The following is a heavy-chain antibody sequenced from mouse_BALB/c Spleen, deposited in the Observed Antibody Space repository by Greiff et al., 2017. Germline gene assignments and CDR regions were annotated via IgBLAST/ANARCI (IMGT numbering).Heavy chain of an antibody. CDR1: GFSLTSYG. CDR3: ARNSDRGFAY. J-gene: IGHJ3*01. Sequence: VKLVESGPGLVQPSQSLSITCTVSGFSLTSYGVHWVRQSPGKGLEWLGVIWSGGSTDYNAAFISRLSISKDNSKSQVFFKMNSLQANDTAIYYCARNSDRGFAYWGQGTLVTVSA. CDR2: IWSGGST. V-gene: IGHV2-2*02. D-gene: IGHD3-3*01.